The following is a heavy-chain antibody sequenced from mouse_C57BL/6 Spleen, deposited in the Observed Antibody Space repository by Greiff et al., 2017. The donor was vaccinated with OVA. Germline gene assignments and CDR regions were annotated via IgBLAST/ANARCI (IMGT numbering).Heavy chain of an antibody. V-gene: IGHV1-81*01. CDR1: GYTFTSYG. Sequence: VQLQQSGAELARPGASVKLSCKASGYTFTSYGISWVKQRTGQGLEWIGEIYPRSGNTYYNEKFKGKATLTADKSSSTAYMELRSLTSEDSAVYFCARGDGNSRDAMDYWGQGTSVTVSS. J-gene: IGHJ4*01. CDR2: IYPRSGNT. D-gene: IGHD2-1*01. CDR3: ARGDGNSRDAMDY.